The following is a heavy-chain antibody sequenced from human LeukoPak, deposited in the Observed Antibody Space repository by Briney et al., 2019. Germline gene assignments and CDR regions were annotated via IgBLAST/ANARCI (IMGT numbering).Heavy chain of an antibody. CDR1: GFTFSSYE. CDR3: AKGVQWLGYDAFDI. V-gene: IGHV3-48*03. D-gene: IGHD6-19*01. J-gene: IGHJ3*02. CDR2: ISSSGSTI. Sequence: GGSLRHSCAASGFTFSSYEMNWVLQAPGNGLEWLSYISSSGSTIYYADSVKGRFTISRDNAKNSLYLQMNSLRAEDTAVYYCAKGVQWLGYDAFDIWGQGTMVTVSS.